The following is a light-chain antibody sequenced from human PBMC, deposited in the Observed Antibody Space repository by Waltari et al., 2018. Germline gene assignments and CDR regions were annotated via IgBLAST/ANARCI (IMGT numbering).Light chain of an antibody. V-gene: IGKV4-1*01. Sequence: DIVMTQSPDSLAVSLGERATFHCTSSQSIFYSSNNKDYLAWYQLKPGQPPKLLIYWASTRESGVPDRFSGSGTETDFTLTISSLQTEDVATYYCQQYRDTPYTFGQGTNLEI. J-gene: IGKJ2*01. CDR1: QSIFYSSNNKDY. CDR2: WAS. CDR3: QQYRDTPYT.